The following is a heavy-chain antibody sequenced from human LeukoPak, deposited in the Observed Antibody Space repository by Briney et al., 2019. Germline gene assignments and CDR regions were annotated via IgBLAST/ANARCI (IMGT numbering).Heavy chain of an antibody. CDR3: ARARLYCSSTSCYPGGNWFDP. Sequence: ASVKVSCKASGYTFTSYDINWVRQATGQGLEWMGWMSPNSGNTGYAQKFQGRVTMTRNTAISTAYMELSRLRSDDTAVYYCARARLYCSSTSCYPGGNWFDPWGQGTLVTVSS. CDR1: GYTFTSYD. D-gene: IGHD2-2*01. CDR2: MSPNSGNT. V-gene: IGHV1-8*01. J-gene: IGHJ5*02.